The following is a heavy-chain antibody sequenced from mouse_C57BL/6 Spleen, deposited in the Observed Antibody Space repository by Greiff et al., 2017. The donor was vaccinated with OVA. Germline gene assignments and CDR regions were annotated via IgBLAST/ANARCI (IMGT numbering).Heavy chain of an antibody. D-gene: IGHD1-1*01. Sequence: QVQLQQSGPELVKPGASVKLSCKASGYTFTSYDINWVKQRPGQGLEWIGWIYPRDGSTKYTEKFKGKATLTVDTSSSTAYMELHSLTSEDSAVYFCARRGIYYGSSLYAMDYWGQGTSVTVSS. CDR1: GYTFTSYD. CDR2: IYPRDGST. V-gene: IGHV1-85*01. CDR3: ARRGIYYGSSLYAMDY. J-gene: IGHJ4*01.